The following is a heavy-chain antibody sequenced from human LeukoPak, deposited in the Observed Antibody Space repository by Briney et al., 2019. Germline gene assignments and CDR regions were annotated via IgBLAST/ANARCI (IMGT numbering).Heavy chain of an antibody. D-gene: IGHD2-2*01. CDR3: AKCRSSTSCYGFDY. CDR2: ISSSGSTI. CDR1: GFTFSDYY. J-gene: IGHJ4*02. V-gene: IGHV3-11*01. Sequence: GGSLRLSCAASGFTFSDYYMSWIRQAPGKGLEWVSYISSSGSTIYYADSLRGRFTISRDNPKNTLYLQMNSLRAEDTAVYYCAKCRSSTSCYGFDYWGQGTLVTVSS.